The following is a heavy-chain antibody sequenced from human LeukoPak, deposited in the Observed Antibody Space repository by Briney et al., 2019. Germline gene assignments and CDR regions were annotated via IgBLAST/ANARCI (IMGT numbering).Heavy chain of an antibody. CDR2: ISSGSSII. J-gene: IGHJ4*02. D-gene: IGHD4-23*01. Sequence: GGSLRLSCAASGFTFSTYSMNWVRQAPGQGLEWVSYISSGSSIIYYADSVKGRFTISRDNAKNSLYLQMNSLRAEDTAVYYCARGRPHGNDYWGQGTLVTVSS. CDR1: GFTFSTYS. CDR3: ARGRPHGNDY. V-gene: IGHV3-48*01.